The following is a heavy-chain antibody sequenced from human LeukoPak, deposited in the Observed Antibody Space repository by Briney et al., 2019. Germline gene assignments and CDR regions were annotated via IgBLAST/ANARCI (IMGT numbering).Heavy chain of an antibody. J-gene: IGHJ6*02. CDR3: ARESSSSPGNYYGMDV. Sequence: GGSLRLSCAASGFTVSSNYMSWVRQAPGKGLEWVSVIYSGGSTYYADSVKGRFTISRDNSKNTLYLQMNSLRAEDTAVYYCARESSSSPGNYYGMDVWGQGTTVTVSS. V-gene: IGHV3-53*05. CDR1: GFTVSSNY. CDR2: IYSGGST. D-gene: IGHD6-13*01.